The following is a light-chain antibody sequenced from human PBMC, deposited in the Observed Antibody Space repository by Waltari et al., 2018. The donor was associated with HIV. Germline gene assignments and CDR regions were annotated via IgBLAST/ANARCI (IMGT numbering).Light chain of an antibody. V-gene: IGLV3-1*01. Sequence: SYELTQPPSVSVSPGETASITCSGDELRSRYVSWYQQKPGQSPLLVIYQDTKRPSGIPERFSGANSGNTGTLTISGTQTMDEADYYCQAWGTSNVVFGGGTKLTVL. J-gene: IGLJ2*01. CDR3: QAWGTSNVV. CDR2: QDT. CDR1: ELRSRY.